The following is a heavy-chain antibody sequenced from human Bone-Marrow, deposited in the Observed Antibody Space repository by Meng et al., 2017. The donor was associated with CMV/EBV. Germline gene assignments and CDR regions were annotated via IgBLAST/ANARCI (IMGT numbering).Heavy chain of an antibody. D-gene: IGHD6-6*01. CDR1: GGILSNYA. J-gene: IGHJ4*02. V-gene: IGHV1-69*05. Sequence: SVKVSCKASGGILSNYAVSWVRQAPGQGLEWLGGVIPISGSPHYPQKFQGRVTMTTDESTGTAYMELSGLTSEDTAVYYCARGVAARPRFDYWGQGTLGTVSS. CDR3: ARGVAARPRFDY. CDR2: VIPISGSP.